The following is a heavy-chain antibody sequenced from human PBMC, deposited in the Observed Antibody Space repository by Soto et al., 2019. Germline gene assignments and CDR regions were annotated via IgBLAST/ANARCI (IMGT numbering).Heavy chain of an antibody. V-gene: IGHV4-39*01. J-gene: IGHJ4*02. CDR1: GGSISSRSYF. Sequence: QLQLQESGPGLVKPSETLSLTCTVSGGSISSRSYFWGWIRHPPGKGLEWIGCIYYGGSTYYSPSLKSRLTISVDTSKNQFSLNLTSVTAADAAVYYCATMTKHSSGYRDVDSWVEGSLVIVSS. D-gene: IGHD3-22*01. CDR3: ATMTKHSSGYRDVDS. CDR2: IYYGGST.